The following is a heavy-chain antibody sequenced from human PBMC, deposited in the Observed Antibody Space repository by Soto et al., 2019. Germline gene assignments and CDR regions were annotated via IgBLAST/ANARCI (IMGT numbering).Heavy chain of an antibody. CDR1: GYTFTHYY. J-gene: IGHJ4*02. CDR3: ARDLAAGDH. Sequence: QVQLVQSGAEVKKPGASVKLSCRTSGYTFTHYYINWVRQAPGQGLEWLGIINPASGSTNYAQYFQVRVTLTMDTSTTTAYMDLSGLRAEDTAIFYCARDLAAGDHWGQGTLVTVSS. CDR2: INPASGST. V-gene: IGHV1-46*01. D-gene: IGHD6-13*01.